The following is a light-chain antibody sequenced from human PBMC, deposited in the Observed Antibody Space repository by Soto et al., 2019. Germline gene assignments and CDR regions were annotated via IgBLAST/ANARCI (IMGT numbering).Light chain of an antibody. J-gene: IGKJ5*01. Sequence: DIQMTQSPSTLSASVGDRVTITCRASQSINSWLAWYQQKPGKAPKLLIYKASSLESGDPSRFSGSGSGTEFTLTNSSLQPDDFAAYYCQQYEIYQITFGQGTRLEIK. V-gene: IGKV1-5*03. CDR3: QQYEIYQIT. CDR2: KAS. CDR1: QSINSW.